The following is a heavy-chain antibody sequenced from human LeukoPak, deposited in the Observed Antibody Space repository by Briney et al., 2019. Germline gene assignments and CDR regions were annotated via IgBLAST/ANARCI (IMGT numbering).Heavy chain of an antibody. J-gene: IGHJ3*02. CDR2: IYHSGST. D-gene: IGHD3-22*01. V-gene: IGHV4-30-2*01. CDR3: ARATYYYDSSGYYFEGPRAFDI. Sequence: PSETLSLTCAVYGGSFSGYYWSWIRQPPGKGLEWIGYIYHSGSTYYNPSLKSRVTISVDRSKNQFSLKLSSVTAADTAVYYCARATYYYDSSGYYFEGPRAFDIWGQGTMVTVSS. CDR1: GGSFSGYY.